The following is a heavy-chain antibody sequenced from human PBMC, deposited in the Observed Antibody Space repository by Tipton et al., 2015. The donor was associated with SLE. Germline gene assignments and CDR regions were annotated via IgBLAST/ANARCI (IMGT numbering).Heavy chain of an antibody. J-gene: IGHJ3*02. Sequence: QLVQSGAEVKKPGASVKVSCKASGYTFTSYYMHWVRQAPGQGLEWMGIINPSGGSTSYAQKFQGRVTMTRDTSISTAYMELSRLRSDDTAVYYCARDLAGDSAFDIWGQGTMVTVSS. D-gene: IGHD7-27*01. V-gene: IGHV1-46*01. CDR1: GYTFTSYY. CDR2: INPSGGST. CDR3: ARDLAGDSAFDI.